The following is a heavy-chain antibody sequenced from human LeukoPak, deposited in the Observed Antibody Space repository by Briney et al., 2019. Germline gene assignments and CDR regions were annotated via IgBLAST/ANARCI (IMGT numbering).Heavy chain of an antibody. Sequence: GGSLRLSCAASGFTFTTYSMNWVRQAPGKGLEWVSSISSSSRYIYYADSVKGRFTISRDNAKNSLYLQMNSLRAEDTAVYYCARDQNYYGSGSQNYYYYYYMDVWGKGTTVTVSS. CDR3: ARDQNYYGSGSQNYYYYYYMDV. J-gene: IGHJ6*03. D-gene: IGHD3-10*01. CDR2: ISSSSRYI. V-gene: IGHV3-21*01. CDR1: GFTFTTYS.